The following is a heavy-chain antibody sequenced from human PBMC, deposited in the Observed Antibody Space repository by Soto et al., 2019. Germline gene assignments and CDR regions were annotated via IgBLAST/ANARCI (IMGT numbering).Heavy chain of an antibody. CDR2: INPNSGGT. CDR3: ARNEQDNAFDI. V-gene: IGHV1-2*04. Sequence: GXSVKVSCKASGYTFTCYYMHWVRQAPGQGLEWMGWINPNSGGTNYAQKFQGWVTMTRDTSISTAYMELSRLRSDDTAVYYCARNEQDNAFDIWGQGSMVTVSS. J-gene: IGHJ3*02. CDR1: GYTFTCYY. D-gene: IGHD1-1*01.